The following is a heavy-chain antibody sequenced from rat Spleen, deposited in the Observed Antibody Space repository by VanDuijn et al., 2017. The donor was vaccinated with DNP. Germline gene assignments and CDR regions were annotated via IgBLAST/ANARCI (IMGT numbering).Heavy chain of an antibody. CDR3: ARDIGTTSFDY. D-gene: IGHD1-5*01. Sequence: QVQLKESGPGLVQPSQTLSLACTVSGFSLTSHHVHWVRQPPGKGLEWMGVMWSDGDTSYNSALASRLSISRDTSKSQLFLKMNSLQTADTATYYCARDIGTTSFDYWGQGVMVTVSS. J-gene: IGHJ2*01. V-gene: IGHV2-32*01. CDR2: MWSDGDT. CDR1: GFSLTSHH.